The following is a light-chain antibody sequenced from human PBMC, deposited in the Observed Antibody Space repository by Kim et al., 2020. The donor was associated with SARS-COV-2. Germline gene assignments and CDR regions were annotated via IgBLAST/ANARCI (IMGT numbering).Light chain of an antibody. CDR2: GND. V-gene: IGLV1-40*01. Sequence: VTISGTGSTSNIGAGYDVHWYQQLPGTVPKILIYGNDQRPSGVPGRFSGSTSGTSASLAITGLQPEDEADYYCQSYDSSLTGSRVFGGGTQLTVL. J-gene: IGLJ3*02. CDR3: QSYDSSLTGSRV. CDR1: TSNIGAGYD.